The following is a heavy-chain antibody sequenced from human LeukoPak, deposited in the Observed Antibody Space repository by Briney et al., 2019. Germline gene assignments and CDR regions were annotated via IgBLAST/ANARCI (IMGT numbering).Heavy chain of an antibody. CDR3: AREDSSVWDAFEI. V-gene: IGHV7-4-1*02. D-gene: IGHD6-25*01. CDR2: INTYTGNP. J-gene: IGHJ3*02. CDR1: GYTLTSYA. Sequence: ASVKVSCKASGYTLTSYAMNWVRQAPGQGLEWMGWINTYTGNPTYAQGFTGRFVFSLDTSVSTAYLQISSLKAEDTAVYYCAREDSSVWDAFEIWGQGTMVTVSS.